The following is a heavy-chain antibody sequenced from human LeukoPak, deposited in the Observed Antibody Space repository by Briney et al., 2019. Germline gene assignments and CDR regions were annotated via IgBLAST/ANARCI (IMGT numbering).Heavy chain of an antibody. CDR3: VRGATRQFDP. Sequence: TGGSLSLSCAASGFIFSNYWMHWVRQAPGKGLVWVSRINNDGSSTTYADSVTGRFTISRDNAKSTLYLEMNSLRAEDTAVYYCVRGATRQFDPWGQGTLVTVSS. CDR1: GFIFSNYW. D-gene: IGHD4-11*01. J-gene: IGHJ5*02. V-gene: IGHV3-74*01. CDR2: INNDGSST.